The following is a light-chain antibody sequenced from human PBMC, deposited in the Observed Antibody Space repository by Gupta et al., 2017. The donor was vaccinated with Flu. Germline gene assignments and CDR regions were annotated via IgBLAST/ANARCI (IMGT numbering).Light chain of an antibody. CDR3: HQYSTTPWT. J-gene: IGKJ1*01. CDR2: WAS. CDR1: QSVLYSSKNKTY. V-gene: IGKV4-1*01. Sequence: NCKSSQSVLYSSKNKTYLAWYQHKPGQPPRLLIYWASTRESGVPNRFSGSGSGTDSTLTISSLQAEDVAVYYCHQYSTTPWTFGQGTKVEIK.